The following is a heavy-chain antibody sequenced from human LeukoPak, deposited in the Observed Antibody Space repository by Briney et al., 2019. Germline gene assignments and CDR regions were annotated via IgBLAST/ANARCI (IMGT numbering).Heavy chain of an antibody. CDR2: INHSGST. J-gene: IGHJ5*02. V-gene: IGHV4-34*01. CDR3: ARGIPPRYMVRGVKKYNWFDP. Sequence: SETLPLTCAVYGGSFSGYYWSWIRQPPGKGLEWIGEINHSGSTNYNPSLKSRVTISVDTSKNQFSLKLSSVTAADTAVYYCARGIPPRYMVRGVKKYNWFDPWGQGTLVTVSS. D-gene: IGHD3-10*01. CDR1: GGSFSGYY.